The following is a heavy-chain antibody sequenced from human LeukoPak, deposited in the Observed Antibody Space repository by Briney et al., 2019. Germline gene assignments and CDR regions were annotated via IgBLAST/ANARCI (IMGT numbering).Heavy chain of an antibody. J-gene: IGHJ3*02. CDR2: ISAYNGNT. D-gene: IGHD2-2*01. Sequence: GASVKVSCKASGYTFTSYGISWVRQAPGQGLEWMGWISAYNGNTNYAQKLQGRVTMTTDTSTSTAYMELRSLRSDDTAVYYCARDYPYSDXXXXIDIVVVPAANRNAFDIXXQGXMVTVS. V-gene: IGHV1-18*01. CDR1: GYTFTSYG. CDR3: ARDYPYSDXXXXIDIVVVPAANRNAFDI.